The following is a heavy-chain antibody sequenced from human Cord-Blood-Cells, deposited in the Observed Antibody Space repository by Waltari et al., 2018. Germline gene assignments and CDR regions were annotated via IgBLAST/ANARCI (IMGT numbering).Heavy chain of an antibody. CDR1: GYSISSGYY. CDR3: ARPSLTVTGDY. Sequence: QVQLQESGQGLVKPSETLSLTCTVSGYSISSGYYWGWIRQPPGKGLEWIGSIYHSGSTYYNPSLKSRVTISVDTSKNQFSLKLSSVTAADTAVYYCARPSLTVTGDYWGQGTLVTVSS. D-gene: IGHD4-4*01. J-gene: IGHJ4*02. V-gene: IGHV4-38-2*02. CDR2: IYHSGST.